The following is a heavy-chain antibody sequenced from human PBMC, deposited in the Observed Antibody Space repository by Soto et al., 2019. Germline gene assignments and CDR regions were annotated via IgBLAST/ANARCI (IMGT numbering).Heavy chain of an antibody. CDR2: ISGSGGST. D-gene: IGHD1-26*01. CDR3: AKLIVGATIGQYYFDY. J-gene: IGHJ4*02. V-gene: IGHV3-23*01. Sequence: GGSLRLSCAASGFTFSSYAMSWVRQAPGKGLEWVSAISGSGGSTYYADSVKGRFTISRDNSKNTLYLQMNSLRAEDTAVYYCAKLIVGATIGQYYFDYWGQGTLVTVSS. CDR1: GFTFSSYA.